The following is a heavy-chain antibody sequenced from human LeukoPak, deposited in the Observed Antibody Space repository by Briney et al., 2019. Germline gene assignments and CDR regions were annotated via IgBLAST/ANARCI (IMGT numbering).Heavy chain of an antibody. Sequence: GGSLRLSCAASGFTFSSYNIHWVPQAPGKGLEWVAVVWYDGNKKYYADSVKGRFTISRDNSNNTLFLQMNSLRAEDTAVYYCAREEYSSSWYLPFDFGGQGTLVTVSS. CDR1: GFTFSSYN. V-gene: IGHV3-33*01. CDR3: AREEYSSSWYLPFDF. J-gene: IGHJ4*02. CDR2: VWYDGNKK. D-gene: IGHD6-13*01.